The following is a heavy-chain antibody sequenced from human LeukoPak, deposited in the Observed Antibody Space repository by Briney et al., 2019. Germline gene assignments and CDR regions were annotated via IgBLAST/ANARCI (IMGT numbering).Heavy chain of an antibody. CDR2: VSKDGSAT. V-gene: IGHV3-30*03. CDR1: GFTFSFYG. CDR3: ATGRVQLDY. J-gene: IGHJ4*02. D-gene: IGHD3-10*01. Sequence: GGPLRLSCEGSGFTFSFYGMTGVRQAPGKGLEWVAQVSKDGSATFYADSVRGRFTISRDNSKNTLSLQMDNLRVDDTAVYFCATGRVQLDYWGQGALVSVSS.